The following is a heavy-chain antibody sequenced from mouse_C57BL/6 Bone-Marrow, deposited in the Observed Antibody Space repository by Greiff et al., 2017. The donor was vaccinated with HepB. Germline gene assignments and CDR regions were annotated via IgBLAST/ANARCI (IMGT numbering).Heavy chain of an antibody. V-gene: IGHV1-64*01. CDR2: IHPNSGST. CDR3: ARPLRFPY. Sequence: QVQLQQPGAELVKPGASVKLSCKASGYTFTSYWLHWVKQKPGPCLEWIGMIHPNSGSTNYNEKFKSKATLTVDKSSSTAYMQLSSLTSEDSAVYYCARPLRFPYWGQGTLVTVSA. CDR1: GYTFTSYW. J-gene: IGHJ3*01.